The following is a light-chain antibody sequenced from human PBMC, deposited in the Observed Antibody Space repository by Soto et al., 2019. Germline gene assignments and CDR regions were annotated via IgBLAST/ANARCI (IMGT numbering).Light chain of an antibody. Sequence: EIVLTQSPGTLSLSPGERATLSCRASQSVSSSWLAWYQQKPGQAPRLLIYGASSRATGVPDRFSGSGSGTDFTLTISRLEPEDSEVFYCQQYGGPPWTFGQGTKVEIK. CDR2: GAS. J-gene: IGKJ1*01. CDR1: QSVSSSW. CDR3: QQYGGPPWT. V-gene: IGKV3-20*01.